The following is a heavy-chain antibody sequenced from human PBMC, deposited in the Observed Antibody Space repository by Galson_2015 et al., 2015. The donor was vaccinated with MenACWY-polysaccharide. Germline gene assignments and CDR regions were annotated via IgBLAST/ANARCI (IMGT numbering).Heavy chain of an antibody. V-gene: IGHV7-4-1*02. Sequence: SVKVSCKASGYIFTNYAMNWVRQAPGQGLEWMGWINTNTGNTAYAQDFQGRVVLSLDTSDSTAYLELSSLKSEDTAVYYCARRRAGPHYFDNWGQGTLVTVSS. CDR3: ARRRAGPHYFDN. CDR2: INTNTGNT. CDR1: GYIFTNYA. J-gene: IGHJ4*02.